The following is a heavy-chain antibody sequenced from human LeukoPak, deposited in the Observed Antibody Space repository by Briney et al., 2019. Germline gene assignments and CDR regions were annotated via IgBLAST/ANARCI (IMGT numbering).Heavy chain of an antibody. CDR3: ARYQRITMVRGVSDYYYYGMDV. CDR2: IYDSGST. CDR1: GGSISSGGYY. J-gene: IGHJ6*02. D-gene: IGHD3-10*01. Sequence: PSQTLSLTCTVSGGSISSGGYYWSWIRQNPGKGLEWIGYIYDSGSTYYNPSLRSRVTISADTSKNQFSLKLSSVTAADTAVYYCARYQRITMVRGVSDYYYYGMDVWGQGTTVTVSS. V-gene: IGHV4-31*03.